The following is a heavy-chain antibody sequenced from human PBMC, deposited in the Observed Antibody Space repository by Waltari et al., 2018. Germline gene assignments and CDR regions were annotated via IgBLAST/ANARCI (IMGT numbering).Heavy chain of an antibody. CDR3: VKDLNLHFDF. J-gene: IGHJ5*01. V-gene: IGHV3-30*18. CDR1: GFRFREYG. Sequence: QVQLVESEGGVVQPGRSLRLSCAASGFRFREYGMHWVRQAPGKGLEWVGIVLYDGSQKFYAESVKGRFSISRDNSKNMVYLQINSLTGADSAVYYCVKDLNLHFDFWGQGTPVNVSS. CDR2: VLYDGSQK. D-gene: IGHD3-9*01.